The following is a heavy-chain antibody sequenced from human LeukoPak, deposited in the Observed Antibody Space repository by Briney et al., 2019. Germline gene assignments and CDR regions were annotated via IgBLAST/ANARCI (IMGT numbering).Heavy chain of an antibody. CDR3: ARQVVAVAGTGYFDY. CDR1: GGSIRSSSYC. J-gene: IGHJ4*02. CDR2: IYYSGST. Sequence: SETLSLTCTVSGGSIRSSSYCWGWIRQPPGKGLEWIGSIYYSGSTYYNASLKSRGTISVDTSKNQFSLKLNSVTAADTAVYFCARQVVAVAGTGYFDYWGQGTLVTVSS. D-gene: IGHD6-19*01. V-gene: IGHV4-39*01.